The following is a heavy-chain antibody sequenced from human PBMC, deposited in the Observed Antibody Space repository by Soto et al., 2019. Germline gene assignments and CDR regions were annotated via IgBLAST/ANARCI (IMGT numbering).Heavy chain of an antibody. J-gene: IGHJ2*01. V-gene: IGHV1-46*01. CDR2: INPSGGST. CDR3: ARDVTPITGDVFPDWYFDL. CDR1: GYTFTSYY. D-gene: IGHD7-27*01. Sequence: ASVKVSCKASGYTFTSYYMHWVRQAPGQGLEWMGIINPSGGSTSYAQKFQGRVTMTRDTSTSTVYMELSSLRSEDTAVYYCARDVTPITGDVFPDWYFDLWGRGTLVTVSS.